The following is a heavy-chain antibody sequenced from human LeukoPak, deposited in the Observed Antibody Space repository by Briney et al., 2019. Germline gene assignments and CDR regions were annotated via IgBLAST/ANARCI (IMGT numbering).Heavy chain of an antibody. D-gene: IGHD3-10*01. V-gene: IGHV4-34*08. J-gene: IGHJ3*02. Sequence: PGGSLRLSCAASGFTFSSYSMNWVRQAPGKGLEWIGEINHSGSTNYNPSLKSRVTISVDTSKNQFSLKLTSVTAADTAVYYCAKSNGYGLVDIWGQGTMVTVSS. CDR2: INHSGST. CDR3: AKSNGYGLVDI. CDR1: GFTFSSYS.